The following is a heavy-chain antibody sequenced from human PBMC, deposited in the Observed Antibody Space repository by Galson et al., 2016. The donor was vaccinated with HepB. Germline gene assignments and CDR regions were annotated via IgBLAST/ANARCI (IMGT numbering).Heavy chain of an antibody. J-gene: IGHJ4*02. Sequence: SLRLSCAASGFTFSGYWMTWVRQAPGKGLEWVANIKQDGSEKNYVDSVKGRFTISRDNAKKLVYLQMNSLRAEDTAMYYCASAPAATESDYWGQGTLVTVSP. D-gene: IGHD6-25*01. CDR2: IKQDGSEK. CDR3: ASAPAATESDY. CDR1: GFTFSGYW. V-gene: IGHV3-7*01.